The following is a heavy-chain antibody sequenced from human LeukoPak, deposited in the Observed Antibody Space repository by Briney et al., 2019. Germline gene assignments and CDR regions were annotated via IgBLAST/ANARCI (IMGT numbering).Heavy chain of an antibody. CDR2: IYSGST. J-gene: IGHJ6*03. D-gene: IGHD6-19*01. CDR3: ARGNSSGWVYILRYYYYYMDV. CDR1: GFTFSGYW. V-gene: IGHV3-69-1*01. Sequence: GGSLRLSCAASGFTFSGYWMNWVRQAPGKGLEWVSFIYSGSTHYSDSVKGRFTISRDNAKNSLYLQMNSLRAEDTAVYYCARGNSSGWVYILRYYYYYMDVWGKGTTVTISS.